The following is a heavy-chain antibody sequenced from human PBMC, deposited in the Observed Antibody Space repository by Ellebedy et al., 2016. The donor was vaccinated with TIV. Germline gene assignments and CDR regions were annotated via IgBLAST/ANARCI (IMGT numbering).Heavy chain of an antibody. CDR2: INQDGSDT. CDR3: ATDGSYGDYRSPTHAFVM. D-gene: IGHD4-17*01. CDR1: GFTFNSYW. V-gene: IGHV3-7*01. J-gene: IGHJ3*02. Sequence: GGSLRLSCAASGFTFNSYWMTWVRQAPGKGLEWVANINQDGSDTYYVDSLRGRFTISRDNAKNSLYLLMNSLRGEDTAGYYCATDGSYGDYRSPTHAFVMWGQGTLITVSS.